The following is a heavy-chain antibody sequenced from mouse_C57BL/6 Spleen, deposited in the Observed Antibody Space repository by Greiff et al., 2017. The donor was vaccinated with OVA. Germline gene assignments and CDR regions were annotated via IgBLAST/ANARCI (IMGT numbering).Heavy chain of an antibody. CDR3: AGSFFYGSRRGNYYAMDY. CDR1: GYAFSSSW. V-gene: IGHV1-82*01. D-gene: IGHD1-1*01. Sequence: VQLQQSGPELVKPGASVKISCKASGYAFSSSWMNWVKQRPGKGLEWIGRIYPGDGDTNYNGKFKGKATLTADKSSSTAYMQLSSLTSEDSAVYFCAGSFFYGSRRGNYYAMDYWGQGTSVTVSS. J-gene: IGHJ4*01. CDR2: IYPGDGDT.